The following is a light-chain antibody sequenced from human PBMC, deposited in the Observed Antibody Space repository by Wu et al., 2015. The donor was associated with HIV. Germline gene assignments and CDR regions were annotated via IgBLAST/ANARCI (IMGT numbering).Light chain of an antibody. CDR1: QSVSSY. CDR2: DAS. CDR3: LEGFT. V-gene: IGKV3-11*01. J-gene: IGKJ3*01. Sequence: EIVLTQSPATLSLSPGERATLSCRASQSVSSYLAWYQQKPGQAPRLLIYDASNRATGIPARFSGSGSGTDFTLTISSLEPEDFAVYYCLEGFTFGPGTKVDIK.